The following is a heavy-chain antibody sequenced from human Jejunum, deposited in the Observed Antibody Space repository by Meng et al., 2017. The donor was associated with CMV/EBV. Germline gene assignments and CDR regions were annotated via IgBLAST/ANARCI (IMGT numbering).Heavy chain of an antibody. CDR2: ISAYNGNT. J-gene: IGHJ4*02. CDR3: ARVEVGITSGDY. CDR1: GYTFISYY. Sequence: QVHLVQSRTEVKKSGASVKVSCRTSGYTFISYYIHWVRQAPGQGLEWMGWISAYNGNTNYAQTLQGRVTMTTDTSTSTAYMELRSLRSDDTAVYYCARVEVGITSGDYWGQGTLVTVSS. D-gene: IGHD1-26*01. V-gene: IGHV1-18*04.